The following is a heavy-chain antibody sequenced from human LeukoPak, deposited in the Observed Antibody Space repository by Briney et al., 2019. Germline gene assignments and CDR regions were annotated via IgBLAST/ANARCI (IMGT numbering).Heavy chain of an antibody. CDR2: ISGSGGST. CDR3: ARGSPTYYDILTGYSSLYYFDY. J-gene: IGHJ4*02. CDR1: GFTFSSYA. D-gene: IGHD3-9*01. Sequence: GGSLRLSCAASGFTFSSYAMSWVRQAPGKGLEWVSAISGSGGSTYYAGSVKGRFTISRDNAKNSLYLQMNSLRAEDTAVYYCARGSPTYYDILTGYSSLYYFDYWGQGTLVTVSS. V-gene: IGHV3-23*01.